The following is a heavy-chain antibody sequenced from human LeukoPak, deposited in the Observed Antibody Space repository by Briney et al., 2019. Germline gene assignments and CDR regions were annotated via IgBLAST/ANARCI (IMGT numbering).Heavy chain of an antibody. V-gene: IGHV3-7*01. CDR2: IKEDGSDK. D-gene: IGHD1-1*01. Sequence: GGSLRLSCAASGFNFSSYWMSWVRQAPGKGLEWVANIKEDGSDKYYVDSVKGRFTISRDNAKNSLYLQMNNLRAEDTAVYYCARERSAWRIWGQGTMVTVSS. CDR3: ARERSAWRI. CDR1: GFNFSSYW. J-gene: IGHJ3*02.